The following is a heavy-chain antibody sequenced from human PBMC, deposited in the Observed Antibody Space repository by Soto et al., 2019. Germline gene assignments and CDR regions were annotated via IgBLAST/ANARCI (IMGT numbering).Heavy chain of an antibody. CDR1: GGSFSGYY. D-gene: IGHD6-6*01. Sequence: KASETLSLTCAVYGGSFSGYYWSWIRQPPGKGLEWIGEINHSGSTNYNPSLKSRVTISVDTSKNQFSLKLSSVTAADTAVYYCARDRLIAARGKPHPFDYWGQGTLVTVSS. CDR3: ARDRLIAARGKPHPFDY. J-gene: IGHJ4*02. CDR2: INHSGST. V-gene: IGHV4-34*01.